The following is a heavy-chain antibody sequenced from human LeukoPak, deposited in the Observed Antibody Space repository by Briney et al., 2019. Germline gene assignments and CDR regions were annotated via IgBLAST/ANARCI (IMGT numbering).Heavy chain of an antibody. CDR3: AKVRDYYDSSGTFDY. Sequence: GGSLRLSCAASGFTFDDYAMHWVRQAPGKGLEWVSGISWNSGSIGYADSVKGRFTISRDNAKNSLYLQMNSLRAEDTALYYCAKVRDYYDSSGTFDYWGQGTLVTVPS. D-gene: IGHD3-22*01. V-gene: IGHV3-9*01. J-gene: IGHJ4*02. CDR1: GFTFDDYA. CDR2: ISWNSGSI.